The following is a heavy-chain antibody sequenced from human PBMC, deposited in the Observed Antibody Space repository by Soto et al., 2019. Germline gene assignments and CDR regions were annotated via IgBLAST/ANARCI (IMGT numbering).Heavy chain of an antibody. Sequence: QVQLVESGGGVVQPGRSLRLSCAASGFTFSSYGMHWVRQAPGKGLEWVAVISYDGSNKYYADSVKGRFTISRDNSKNTLYLQMNSLRAEDTAVYYCAKMGRDYDFWSGYHVDYWGQGTLVTVSS. CDR1: GFTFSSYG. CDR3: AKMGRDYDFWSGYHVDY. D-gene: IGHD3-3*01. J-gene: IGHJ4*02. V-gene: IGHV3-30*18. CDR2: ISYDGSNK.